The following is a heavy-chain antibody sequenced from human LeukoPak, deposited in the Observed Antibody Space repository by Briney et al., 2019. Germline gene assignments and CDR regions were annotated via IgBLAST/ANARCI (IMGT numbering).Heavy chain of an antibody. V-gene: IGHV1-2*05. CDR1: GYTFSGYF. Sequence: ASVKASCKASGYTFSGYFVHWVRQAPGQGLEWMGRINAGSGDTEFAQKFQGRVTMTRDTFVSTAYMEVSGLTSDDTVMYYCARDLSSTPNWELDHWGQGTLVTVSS. J-gene: IGHJ4*02. CDR2: INAGSGDT. CDR3: ARDLSSTPNWELDH. D-gene: IGHD1-1*01.